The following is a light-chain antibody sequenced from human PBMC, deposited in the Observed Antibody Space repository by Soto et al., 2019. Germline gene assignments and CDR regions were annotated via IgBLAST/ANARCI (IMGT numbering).Light chain of an antibody. CDR1: QSVSSY. CDR2: DAS. CDR3: QQGSNWPPT. J-gene: IGKJ4*01. V-gene: IGKV3-11*01. Sequence: EIVLTQSPATLSLSPGERATLSCRASQSVSSYLAWYQQKPGQAPGLLIYDASNRATGIPARFSGSGSGTDFTLTISSPEPEDFAAYYCQQGSNWPPTFGGGTKVEIK.